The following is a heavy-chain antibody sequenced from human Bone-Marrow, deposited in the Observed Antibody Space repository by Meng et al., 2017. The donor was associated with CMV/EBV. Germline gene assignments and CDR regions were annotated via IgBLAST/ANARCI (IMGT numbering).Heavy chain of an antibody. D-gene: IGHD1-26*01. V-gene: IGHV3-23*03. CDR1: GFTFRSYA. Sequence: GGSLRLSCVASGFTFRSYAMGWVRQAPGKGLEWVSVFYSAGSSTYYADSVKARFPITRDNSKNTLYLQMNSLRAEDTAVYYCARVSVGARGEHCFDYWGQGTMVTVSS. CDR3: ARVSVGARGEHCFDY. CDR2: FYSAGSST. J-gene: IGHJ4*02.